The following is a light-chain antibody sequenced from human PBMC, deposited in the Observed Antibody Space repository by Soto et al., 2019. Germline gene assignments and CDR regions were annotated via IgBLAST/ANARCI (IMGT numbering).Light chain of an antibody. Sequence: QSALTQPPSASGSPGQSVTISCTGTSSDVGDYNYVSWYQQHPGKAPKLMIYEVNKRPSGVPDRFSGSKSGNTASLTVSGLQTEDEAEYYCSSYAGKGVFGGGTKVTVL. CDR3: SSYAGKGV. CDR1: SSDVGDYNY. J-gene: IGLJ2*01. CDR2: EVN. V-gene: IGLV2-8*01.